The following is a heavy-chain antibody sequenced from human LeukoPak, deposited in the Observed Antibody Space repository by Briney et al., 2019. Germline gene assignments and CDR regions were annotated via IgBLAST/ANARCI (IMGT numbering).Heavy chain of an antibody. CDR3: ATDRGAVAGTFSFDY. CDR1: GYTLTELS. J-gene: IGHJ4*02. V-gene: IGHV1-24*01. CDR2: FDPEDGET. Sequence: ASVKVSCKVSGYTLTELSMHWVRQAPGKGLEWMGGFDPEDGETIYAQKFQGRVTMTEDTSTDTAYMELSSLRSEDTAVYYCATDRGAVAGTFSFDYWGQGTLVTVSS. D-gene: IGHD6-19*01.